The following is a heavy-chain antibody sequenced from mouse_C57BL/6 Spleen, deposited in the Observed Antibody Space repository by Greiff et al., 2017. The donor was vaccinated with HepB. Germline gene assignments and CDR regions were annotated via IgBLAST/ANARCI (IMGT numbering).Heavy chain of an antibody. Sequence: VHVKQSGPELVKPGASVKISCKASGYSFTGYYMNWVKQSPEKSLEWIGEINPSTGGTTYNQKFKAKATLTVDKSSSTAYMQLKSLTSEDSAVYYCARYYYGSSSFDYWGQGTTLTVSS. D-gene: IGHD1-1*01. J-gene: IGHJ2*01. CDR1: GYSFTGYY. CDR3: ARYYYGSSSFDY. V-gene: IGHV1-42*01. CDR2: INPSTGGT.